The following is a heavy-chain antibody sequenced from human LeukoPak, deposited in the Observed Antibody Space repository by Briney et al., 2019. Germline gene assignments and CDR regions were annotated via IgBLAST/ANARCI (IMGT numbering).Heavy chain of an antibody. J-gene: IGHJ3*01. D-gene: IGHD2/OR15-2a*01. Sequence: GGSLRLSCAGSGFTIGSYWMSWVRQAPGRGLEWVANIRQDGSEKYYVDSVKGRLTISRDNAKNSLYLQMNSLRAEDTGIYYCARAGYYGDDAFDLWGQGTMVTVSS. CDR2: IRQDGSEK. CDR1: GFTIGSYW. CDR3: ARAGYYGDDAFDL. V-gene: IGHV3-7*01.